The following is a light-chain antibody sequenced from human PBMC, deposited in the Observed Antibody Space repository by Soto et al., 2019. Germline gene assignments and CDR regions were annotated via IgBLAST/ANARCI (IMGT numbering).Light chain of an antibody. Sequence: DIQMTQSPSTLSASVGDRVTITCRASQSIRSWVAWYQQKPGKAPKLLIYKASSLGNGVPSRFGGSGSGTEFILTFSSLQPDDFATFLCQQYNSYSPWAFGQGTKVEI. V-gene: IGKV1-5*03. J-gene: IGKJ1*01. CDR3: QQYNSYSPWA. CDR1: QSIRSW. CDR2: KAS.